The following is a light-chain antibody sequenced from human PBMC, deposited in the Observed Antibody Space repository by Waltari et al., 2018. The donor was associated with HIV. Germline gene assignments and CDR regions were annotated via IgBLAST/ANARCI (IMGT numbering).Light chain of an antibody. Sequence: SVLTQPPSASGTPGQRVTIPCSGSSSNIGSNHVFWYQQLPGTAPRLLMHRHNHRPSGVPDRFSDSTSGTSASLAISGLRSEDEADYYCATWDDSLSGVLFGGGTKLTVL. CDR2: RHN. J-gene: IGLJ2*01. V-gene: IGLV1-47*01. CDR3: ATWDDSLSGVL. CDR1: SSNIGSNH.